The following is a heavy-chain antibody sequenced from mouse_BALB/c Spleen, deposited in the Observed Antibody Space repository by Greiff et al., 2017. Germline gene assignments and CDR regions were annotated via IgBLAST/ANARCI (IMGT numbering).Heavy chain of an antibody. J-gene: IGHJ2*01. V-gene: IGHV1S56*01. CDR3: ARGVYYFDY. CDR2: IYPGNVNT. CDR1: GYTFTSYY. Sequence: VQLQQSGPELVKPGASVRISCKASGYTFTSYYIHWVKQRPGQGLEWIGWIYPGNVNTKYNEKFKGKATLTADKSSSTAYMQLSSLTSEDSAVYFCARGVYYFDYWGQGTTLTVSS.